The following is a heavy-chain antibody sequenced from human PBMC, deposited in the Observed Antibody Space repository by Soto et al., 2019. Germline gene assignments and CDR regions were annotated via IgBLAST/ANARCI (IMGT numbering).Heavy chain of an antibody. V-gene: IGHV3-15*07. CDR3: TTGTNSRNNYHLDY. J-gene: IGHJ4*02. D-gene: IGHD1-26*01. CDR2: IKSKTDGGTT. Sequence: GGSLRLSCAASGFTFNNAWMNWVRQAPGKGLEWVGRIKSKTDGGTTDYAAPVKGRFTISRDDSKDTLFLQMDSLKTEDTAVYYCTTGTNSRNNYHLDYWGQGTLVTVSS. CDR1: GFTFNNAW.